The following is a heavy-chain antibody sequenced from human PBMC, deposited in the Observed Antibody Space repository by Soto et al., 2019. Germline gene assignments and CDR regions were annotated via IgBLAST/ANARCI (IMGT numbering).Heavy chain of an antibody. CDR1: GYSFTSYW. CDR3: ATLSPHYDFWSGYYYYYGMDV. Sequence: GESLKISCKGSGYSFTSYWIGWVRQMPGKGLEWMGIIYPGDSDTRYSPSFQGQVTISADKSISTAYLQWSSLKASDTAMYYCATLSPHYDFWSGYYYYYGMDVWGQGTTVTVSS. V-gene: IGHV5-51*01. D-gene: IGHD3-3*01. CDR2: IYPGDSDT. J-gene: IGHJ6*02.